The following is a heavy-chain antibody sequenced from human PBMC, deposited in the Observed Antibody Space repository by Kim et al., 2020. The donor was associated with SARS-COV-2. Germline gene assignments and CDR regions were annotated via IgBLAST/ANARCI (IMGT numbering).Heavy chain of an antibody. J-gene: IGHJ5*02. V-gene: IGHV4-34*01. CDR2: INHSGST. Sequence: SETLSLTCAVYGGSFSGYYWSWIRQPPGKGLEWIGEINHSGSTNYNPSLKSRVTISVDTSKNQFSLKLSSVTAADTAVYYCAREKTGRITMVRGNWFDPWGQGTLVTVSS. D-gene: IGHD3-10*01. CDR1: GGSFSGYY. CDR3: AREKTGRITMVRGNWFDP.